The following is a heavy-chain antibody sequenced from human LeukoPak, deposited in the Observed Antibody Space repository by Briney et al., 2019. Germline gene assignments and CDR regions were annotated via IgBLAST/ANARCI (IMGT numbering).Heavy chain of an antibody. J-gene: IGHJ5*02. CDR2: ISGSGGNT. Sequence: GGSLRLSCAASGISFSYNAMTWVRQSPGKGLEWVSAISGSGGNTCYADSVKGRFTISRDNSKNTLFLQMTSLRAEDTAVYYCAKEAAAGPFVGWFDPWGQGTLVTVSS. CDR3: AKEAAAGPFVGWFDP. CDR1: GISFSYNA. V-gene: IGHV3-23*01. D-gene: IGHD6-13*01.